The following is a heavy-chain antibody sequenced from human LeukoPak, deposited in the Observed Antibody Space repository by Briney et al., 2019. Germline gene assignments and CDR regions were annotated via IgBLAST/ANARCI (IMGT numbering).Heavy chain of an antibody. CDR1: GFTFSTYS. D-gene: IGHD6-19*01. J-gene: IGHJ4*02. V-gene: IGHV3-21*04. CDR3: AKGLGAVAGTYFDY. CDR2: ISESSTYI. Sequence: GGSLRLSCTASGFTFSTYSMNWVRQAPGKGLEWVASISESSTYIYSADSIKGRFTISRDNAKNSLYLQMNSLRAEDMALYYCAKGLGAVAGTYFDYWGQGTLVTVSS.